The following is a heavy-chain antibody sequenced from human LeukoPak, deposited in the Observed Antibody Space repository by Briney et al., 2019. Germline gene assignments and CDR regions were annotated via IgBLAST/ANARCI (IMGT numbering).Heavy chain of an antibody. CDR2: ISGSGDST. CDR3: AKAVRGGIDLYYFDH. CDR1: GFTFSSYW. J-gene: IGHJ4*02. Sequence: GSLRLSCAASGFTFSSYWMSWVRQAPGKGLEWVSGISGSGDSTYYADSVKGRFTISRDNSKNTLFLQMNSLGAEDTAVYYCAKAVRGGIDLYYFDHWGQGTLVTVSS. D-gene: IGHD6-13*01. V-gene: IGHV3-23*01.